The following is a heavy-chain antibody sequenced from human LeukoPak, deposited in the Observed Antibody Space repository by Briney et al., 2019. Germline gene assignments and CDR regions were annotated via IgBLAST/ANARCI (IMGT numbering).Heavy chain of an antibody. V-gene: IGHV4-39*01. CDR1: GGSISSSNYY. Sequence: SETLSLTCTVSGGSISSSNYYWGWIRQPPGKGLEWIGSIYYSGSTYYNPSLKSRVTISVDTSKNQFSLKLSSVTAADTAVYYCARLHTYYDILTGYYSGGWFDPWGQGTLVTVSS. J-gene: IGHJ5*02. CDR3: ARLHTYYDILTGYYSGGWFDP. CDR2: IYYSGST. D-gene: IGHD3-9*01.